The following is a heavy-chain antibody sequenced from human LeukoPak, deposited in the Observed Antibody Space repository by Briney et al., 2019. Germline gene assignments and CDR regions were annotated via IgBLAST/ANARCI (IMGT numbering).Heavy chain of an antibody. CDR1: GFTFSSYA. Sequence: GGSLRLSCAASGFTFSSYAMSWGRQAPGKGLEWVSAISGSGGSTYYADSVKGRFTISRDNAKNSLYLQMNSLRAEDTAVYYCARGHRTGSIRARYYYGMDVWGQGTTVTVCS. CDR3: ARGHRTGSIRARYYYGMDV. CDR2: ISGSGGST. D-gene: IGHD1-14*01. V-gene: IGHV3-23*01. J-gene: IGHJ6*02.